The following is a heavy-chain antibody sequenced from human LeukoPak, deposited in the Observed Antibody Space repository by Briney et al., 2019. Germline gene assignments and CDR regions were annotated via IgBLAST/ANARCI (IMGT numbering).Heavy chain of an antibody. V-gene: IGHV4-59*01. Sequence: SETLSLTCTVSGGSISSYYWSWIRQPPGKGLEWIGYIYYSGSTNYNPSLKSRVTISVDTSKNQFSLKLSSVTAADTAVYYCAREEEMAAAGTDGMRRGFDLWGQGTLVTVSS. J-gene: IGHJ5*02. D-gene: IGHD6-13*01. CDR1: GGSISSYY. CDR2: IYYSGST. CDR3: AREEEMAAAGTDGMRRGFDL.